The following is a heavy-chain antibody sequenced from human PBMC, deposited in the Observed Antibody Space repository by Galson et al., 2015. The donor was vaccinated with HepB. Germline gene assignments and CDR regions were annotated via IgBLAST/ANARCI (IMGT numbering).Heavy chain of an antibody. D-gene: IGHD3-10*01. CDR2: IDWHGGGA. Sequence: SLRLSCAASGFTFDDYGLSWVRQAPGKGLEWVSGIDWHGGGARYGDSVRGRFTISRDNAKNSLYLQMKSLRGEDTAFYYCVREGYYYGEFDFWGRGTLVTVSS. CDR3: VREGYYYGEFDF. CDR1: GFTFDDYG. J-gene: IGHJ4*02. V-gene: IGHV3-20*04.